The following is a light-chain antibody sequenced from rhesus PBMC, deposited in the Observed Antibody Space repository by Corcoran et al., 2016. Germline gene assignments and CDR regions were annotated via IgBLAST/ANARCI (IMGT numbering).Light chain of an antibody. CDR3: QHSYGTPYS. V-gene: IGKV1-74*01. CDR1: ENVNNY. Sequence: DIQMTQSPSSLSASVGDRVTIPCRASENVNNYLHWYQQKPGKAPKPLIYAASTLQSWVPSRFSGSGSGTDYTFTISSLQPEDVATYYCQHSYGTPYSFGQGTKVEIK. CDR2: AAS. J-gene: IGKJ2*01.